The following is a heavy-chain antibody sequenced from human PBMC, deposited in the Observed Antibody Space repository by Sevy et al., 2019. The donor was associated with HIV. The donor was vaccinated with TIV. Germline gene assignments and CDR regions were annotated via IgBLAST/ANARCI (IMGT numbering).Heavy chain of an antibody. CDR2: IYYSGST. V-gene: IGHV4-39*01. J-gene: IGHJ4*02. D-gene: IGHD2-15*01. CDR1: GGSISSSSYY. CDR3: ASSVVVAATRRPGAIDY. Sequence: SETLSLTCTVSGGSISSSSYYWGWIRQPPGKGLEWIGSIYYSGSTYYDPSLKSRVTISVDTSKNQFSLKLCSVTAADTAVYYCASSVVVAATRRPGAIDYWGQGTLVTVS.